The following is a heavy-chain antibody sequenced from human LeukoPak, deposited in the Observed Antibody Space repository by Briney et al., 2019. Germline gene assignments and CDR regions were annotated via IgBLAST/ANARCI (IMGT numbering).Heavy chain of an antibody. D-gene: IGHD4-17*01. CDR2: ISSSSSYI. V-gene: IGHV3-21*01. Sequence: GGSLRLSCAASGFTFSSYSMNWVRQARGKGLEWVSSISSSSSYIYYADSVKGRFTISRDNAKNSLYLQMNSLRAEDTAVYYCARNSHNYGLDAFDIWGQGTMVTVSS. CDR1: GFTFSSYS. J-gene: IGHJ3*02. CDR3: ARNSHNYGLDAFDI.